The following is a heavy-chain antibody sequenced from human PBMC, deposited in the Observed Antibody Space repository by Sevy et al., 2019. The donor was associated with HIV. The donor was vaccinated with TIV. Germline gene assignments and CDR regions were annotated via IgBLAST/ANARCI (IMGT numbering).Heavy chain of an antibody. Sequence: GGFLRLSCAASGFTFSRYSMHWVRQAPGKGLEWVATISFDASNKHYADSVKGRFTISRDNFQNSLFLQMNCLRPEDTAVYYCALERLSSDVAEYFQNWGQGTLVTVSS. CDR2: ISFDASNK. CDR1: GFTFSRYS. J-gene: IGHJ1*01. V-gene: IGHV3-30*04. D-gene: IGHD1-1*01. CDR3: ALERLSSDVAEYFQN.